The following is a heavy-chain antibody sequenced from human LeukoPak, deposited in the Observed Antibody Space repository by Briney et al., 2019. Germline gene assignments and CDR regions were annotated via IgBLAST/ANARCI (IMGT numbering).Heavy chain of an antibody. CDR2: ISGAGGTT. Sequence: GGSLRLSCAASGFTFSSYAMMWLRQAPGKGLEWVSAISGAGGTTLYADSVKGRFTISRDNSKNTLYLQMSSLRVEDTAVYYCARDRRSHYYGSGSYYPDVFDIWGQGTMVTVSS. CDR3: ARDRRSHYYGSGSYYPDVFDI. V-gene: IGHV3-23*01. J-gene: IGHJ3*02. D-gene: IGHD3-10*01. CDR1: GFTFSSYA.